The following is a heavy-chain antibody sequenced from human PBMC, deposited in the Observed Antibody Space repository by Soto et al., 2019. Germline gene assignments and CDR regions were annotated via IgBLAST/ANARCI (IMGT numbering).Heavy chain of an antibody. V-gene: IGHV3-7*01. CDR2: IKQDGSEK. Sequence: EVQLVASGGGLVQPGGSLRLSCAASGFTFSNYWMSWVRQAPVKGLEWVGNIKQDGSEKNYVDFVEGRFTISRDNAENSLFLQVNSLRVKDTAVYYCARIASTGRGWDVWGQGTTVVVSS. CDR1: GFTFSNYW. CDR3: ARIASTGRGWDV. D-gene: IGHD6-13*01. J-gene: IGHJ6*02.